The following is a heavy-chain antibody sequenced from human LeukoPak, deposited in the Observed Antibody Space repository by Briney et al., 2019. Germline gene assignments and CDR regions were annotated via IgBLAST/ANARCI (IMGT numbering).Heavy chain of an antibody. CDR2: ISYDGSNK. Sequence: GGSLRLSCAASGFTFSSYAMHWVRQAPGKGLEWVAVISYDGSNKYYADSVKGRFTISRDNSKNTLYLQMNSLRAEDTAVYYCAREGIVVVTNDAFDIWGQGTTVTVSS. D-gene: IGHD2-21*02. CDR3: AREGIVVVTNDAFDI. V-gene: IGHV3-30-3*01. CDR1: GFTFSSYA. J-gene: IGHJ3*02.